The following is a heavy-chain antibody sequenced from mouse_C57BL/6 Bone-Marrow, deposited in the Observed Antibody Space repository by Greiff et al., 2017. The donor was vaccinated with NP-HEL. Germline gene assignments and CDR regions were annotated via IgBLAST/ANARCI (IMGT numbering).Heavy chain of an antibody. CDR3: ARNGDYDGDYAMDY. Sequence: VKLMESGPGLVQPSQSLSITCTVSGFSLTSYGVHWVRQSPGKGLEWLGVIWSGGSTDYNAAFISRLSISKDNSKSQVFFKMNSLQADDTAIYYCARNGDYDGDYAMDYWGQGTSVTVSS. D-gene: IGHD2-4*01. CDR2: IWSGGST. V-gene: IGHV2-2*01. CDR1: GFSLTSYG. J-gene: IGHJ4*01.